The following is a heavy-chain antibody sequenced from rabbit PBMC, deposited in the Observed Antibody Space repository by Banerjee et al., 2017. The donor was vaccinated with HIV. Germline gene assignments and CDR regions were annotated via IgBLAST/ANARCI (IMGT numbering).Heavy chain of an antibody. V-gene: IGHV1S45*01. CDR3: ARSTYGSADYGIYMGYFNL. CDR1: GFSFSSYW. D-gene: IGHD5-1*01. J-gene: IGHJ4*01. CDR2: IYAGSSVGT. Sequence: QEQLEESGGDLVKPEGSLTLTCTASGFSFSSYWIYWVRQAPGKGLEWIACIYAGSSVGTYYASWAKGRFTISKTSSTTVTLQMSSLTAADTATYFCARSTYGSADYGIYMGYFNLWARAPWSPS.